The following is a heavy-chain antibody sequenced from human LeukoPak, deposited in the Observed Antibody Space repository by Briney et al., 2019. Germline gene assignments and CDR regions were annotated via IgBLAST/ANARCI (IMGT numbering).Heavy chain of an antibody. CDR2: MFYTGSG. Sequence: SETLSLTCTVSGGSMSNYYWNWIRQPPGKGLEWIGYMFYTGSGKYNPSLKSRVTISVDTSKRQISLKLTSVTTADTAVYYCARVDDTSAIDYWGQGTLVTVSS. CDR1: GGSMSNYY. J-gene: IGHJ4*02. V-gene: IGHV4-59*01. CDR3: ARVDDTSAIDY. D-gene: IGHD3-22*01.